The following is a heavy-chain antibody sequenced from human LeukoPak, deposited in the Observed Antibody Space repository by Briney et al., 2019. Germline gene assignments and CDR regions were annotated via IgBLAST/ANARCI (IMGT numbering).Heavy chain of an antibody. CDR2: INPRGGTT. Sequence: ASVKVSCKASGYTFTSYFMHWVRQAPGQGLEWMGLINPRGGTTNFPQKFQGRVTMTRDTSTSTVYMELSSLRSEDTAIYYCARDRTHYYESSGYYSRWEYWGQGTLVTVSP. J-gene: IGHJ4*02. V-gene: IGHV1-46*01. CDR3: ARDRTHYYESSGYYSRWEY. D-gene: IGHD3-22*01. CDR1: GYTFTSYF.